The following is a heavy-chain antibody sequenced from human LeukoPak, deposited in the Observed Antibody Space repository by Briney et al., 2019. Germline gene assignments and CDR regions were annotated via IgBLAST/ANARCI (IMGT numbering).Heavy chain of an antibody. D-gene: IGHD4-17*01. CDR2: IYYSGST. CDR3: ARRQYGDWVDY. Sequence: PSETLSLTCTVSGGSISSYYWTWIRQPPGKGLEWIWYIYYSGSTNYNPSLKSRVTISVDTSKNQFSLKLSSVTAADTAVYYCARRQYGDWVDYWGQGTLVTASS. CDR1: GGSISSYY. V-gene: IGHV4-59*08. J-gene: IGHJ4*02.